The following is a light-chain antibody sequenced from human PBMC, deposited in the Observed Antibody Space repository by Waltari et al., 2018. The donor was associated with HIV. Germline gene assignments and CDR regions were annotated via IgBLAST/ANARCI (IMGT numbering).Light chain of an antibody. CDR2: GAS. J-gene: IGKJ2*01. V-gene: IGKV3-15*01. CDR3: QQYNNWPPEYT. CDR1: QSVSSN. Sequence: EIVMPQSPATLSVSPVERATLSCRASQSVSSNLAWYQQKPGQAPRLLIYGASTRATGIPARFSGSGSGTEFTLTISSLQSEDFAVYYCQQYNNWPPEYTFGQGTKLEIK.